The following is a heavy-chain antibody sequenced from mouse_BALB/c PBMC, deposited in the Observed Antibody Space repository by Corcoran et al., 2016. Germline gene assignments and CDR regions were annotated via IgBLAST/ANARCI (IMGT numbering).Heavy chain of an antibody. CDR3: ARGHYDPLYAMDY. J-gene: IGHJ4*01. CDR1: GYTFTSYV. D-gene: IGHD2-4*01. CDR2: THPYNDGT. Sequence: EVQLQQSGPELVKPGASVKMSCKASGYTFTSYVMHWVKQKPGQGLEWIGYTHPYNDGTKYNEKFNGKATLTSDRSSSTDYMELSSLTSEDSAVYYCARGHYDPLYAMDYWGQGTSVTVSS. V-gene: IGHV1S136*01.